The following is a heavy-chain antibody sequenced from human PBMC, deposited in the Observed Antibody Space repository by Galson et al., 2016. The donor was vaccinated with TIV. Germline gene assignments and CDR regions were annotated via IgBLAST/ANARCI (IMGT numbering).Heavy chain of an antibody. CDR2: IRPSATRT. CDR3: ARETGGSGWYTVDY. Sequence: SLRLSCAASGFTFSSFAMTWVRQAPGKGLEWLSTIRPSATRTYYSDSVKDRFTTSRDDSSNTPFLQMNSLRAEDTAMYFCARETGGSGWYTVDYWGQGALVIVSS. V-gene: IGHV3-23*01. CDR1: GFTFSSFA. D-gene: IGHD6-19*01. J-gene: IGHJ4*02.